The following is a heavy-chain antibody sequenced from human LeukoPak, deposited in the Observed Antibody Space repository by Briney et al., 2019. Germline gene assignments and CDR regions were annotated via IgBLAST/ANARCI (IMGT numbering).Heavy chain of an antibody. D-gene: IGHD6-19*01. CDR2: IYYSGST. Sequence: SQTLSLTCTVSGGSISSGGYYWSWIRQRPGKGLEGIGYIYYSGSTYYNPSLKSRVTISVDTSKNQFSLKLSSVTAADTAVYYCARDQEIAVAGTDGMDVWGQGTTVTVSS. J-gene: IGHJ6*02. V-gene: IGHV4-31*03. CDR3: ARDQEIAVAGTDGMDV. CDR1: GGSISSGGYY.